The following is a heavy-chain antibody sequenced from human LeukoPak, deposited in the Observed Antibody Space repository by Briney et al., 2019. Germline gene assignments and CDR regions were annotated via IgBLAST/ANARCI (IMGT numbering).Heavy chain of an antibody. V-gene: IGHV3-30-3*01. CDR1: GFTFSSYA. Sequence: GGSLRLSCAVSGFTFSSYAMHWVRQAPGKGLEWLAVVSSDGTNKYYADSAKGRFTISRDNSKNTLYLKMNSLRGEDTALYYCATVPGYRGVWDWFDSWGQGTLVNVSS. CDR3: ATVPGYRGVWDWFDS. D-gene: IGHD5-18*01. J-gene: IGHJ5*01. CDR2: VSSDGTNK.